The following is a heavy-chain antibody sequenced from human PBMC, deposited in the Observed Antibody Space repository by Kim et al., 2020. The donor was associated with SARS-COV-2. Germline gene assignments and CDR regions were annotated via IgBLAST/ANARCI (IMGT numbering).Heavy chain of an antibody. D-gene: IGHD3-3*02. J-gene: IGHJ3*02. V-gene: IGHV3-9*01. Sequence: DSVKGRFTISRDNAKNSLYLQMNSLRAEDTALYYCAKDNLADQILYAFDIWGQGKMVTVSS. CDR3: AKDNLADQILYAFDI.